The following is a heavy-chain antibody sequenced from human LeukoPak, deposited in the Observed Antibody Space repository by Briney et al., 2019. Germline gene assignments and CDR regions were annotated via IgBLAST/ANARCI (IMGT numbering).Heavy chain of an antibody. CDR2: IIPILGIA. CDR1: GGTFSSYA. J-gene: IGHJ4*02. Sequence: GASVTVSCKASGGTFSSYAISWVRQAPGQGLEWMGRIIPILGIANYAQKFQGRVTITADKSTSTAYMELSSLRSEDTAVYYCARDLGYYGSGRSYYFDYWGQGTLVTVSS. D-gene: IGHD3-10*01. V-gene: IGHV1-69*04. CDR3: ARDLGYYGSGRSYYFDY.